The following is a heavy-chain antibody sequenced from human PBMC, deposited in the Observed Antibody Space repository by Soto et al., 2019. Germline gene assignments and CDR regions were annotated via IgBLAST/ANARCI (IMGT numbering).Heavy chain of an antibody. D-gene: IGHD2-8*02. Sequence: QVQLQQWGAGLLKPSETLSLTCAVYGGSFSGYYWSWIRQPPGKGLEWIGEINHSGSTNYNPSLKSRVPISVDTSKNQFSLELSSVTAADTAVYYCARGQSSLLLDCWGQGVLVTVSS. V-gene: IGHV4-34*01. CDR3: ARGQSSLLLDC. J-gene: IGHJ4*02. CDR2: INHSGST. CDR1: GGSFSGYY.